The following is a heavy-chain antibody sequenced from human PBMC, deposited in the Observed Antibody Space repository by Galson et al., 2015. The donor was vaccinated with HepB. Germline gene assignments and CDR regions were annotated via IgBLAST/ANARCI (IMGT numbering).Heavy chain of an antibody. D-gene: IGHD3-10*01. CDR3: ARHRNSAIPNWFDP. CDR2: IIPIFGTT. Sequence: SVKVSCKASGGIFSNYGISWVRQAPGQGLEWMGGIIPIFGTTNHAQKFQGRVTITADESTSTAYMELSSLISEDTAVYYCARHRNSAIPNWFDPWGQGTLVTVSS. J-gene: IGHJ5*02. V-gene: IGHV1-69*13. CDR1: GGIFSNYG.